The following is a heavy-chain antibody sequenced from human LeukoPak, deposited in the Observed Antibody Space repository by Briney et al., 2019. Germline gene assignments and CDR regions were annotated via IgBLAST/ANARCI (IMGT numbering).Heavy chain of an antibody. CDR2: ISAYNGDT. Sequence: GASVKVSCKASGYTFTSYGISWVRQAPGQGLEWMGWISAYNGDTNYAQKLQGRVTMTTDTSTSTAYMELRSLRSDDTAVYYCARDRHPLQDIVVAPAALWGQGTLVTVSS. D-gene: IGHD2-2*01. J-gene: IGHJ4*02. V-gene: IGHV1-18*01. CDR3: ARDRHPLQDIVVAPAAL. CDR1: GYTFTSYG.